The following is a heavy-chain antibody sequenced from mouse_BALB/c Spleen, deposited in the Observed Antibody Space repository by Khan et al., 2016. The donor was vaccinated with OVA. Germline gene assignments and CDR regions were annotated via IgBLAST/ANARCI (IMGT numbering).Heavy chain of an antibody. CDR2: ISYSGST. Sequence: EVKLEVSGPGLVKPSQSLSLTCTVTGYSITSDYAWNWIRQFPGNKLEWMGYISYSGSTSYNPSLKSRISITRDTSKNQFFLQLNSVTTEDTATYYCARGASAWFAYWGQGTLVTVSA. J-gene: IGHJ3*01. CDR1: GYSITSDYA. D-gene: IGHD1-3*01. CDR3: ARGASAWFAY. V-gene: IGHV3-2*02.